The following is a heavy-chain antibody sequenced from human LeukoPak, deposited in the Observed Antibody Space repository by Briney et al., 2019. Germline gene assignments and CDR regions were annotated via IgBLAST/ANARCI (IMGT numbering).Heavy chain of an antibody. CDR3: ARGVGDFDY. V-gene: IGHV3-7*01. D-gene: IGHD2-2*01. Sequence: PGGSLRLSCVASGFTFSSYWMSWVRQAPGKGLEWVANIKQDGNDKYYVDSVKGRFTISRDNAKNSLYLQMNSLRAEDTAVYYCARGVGDFDYWGQGTLVTVSS. CDR2: IKQDGNDK. CDR1: GFTFSSYW. J-gene: IGHJ4*02.